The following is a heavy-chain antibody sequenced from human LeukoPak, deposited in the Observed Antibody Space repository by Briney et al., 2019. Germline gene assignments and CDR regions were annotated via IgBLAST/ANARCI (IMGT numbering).Heavy chain of an antibody. D-gene: IGHD3-22*01. CDR1: GGTFSSYA. V-gene: IGHV1-69*06. J-gene: IGHJ4*02. CDR2: IIPIFGTA. CDR3: ARSLDYYDSSGYFSIDY. Sequence: SVKVSCKASGGTFSSYAISWVRQAPGQGLEWMGGIIPIFGTANYAQKFQGRVTITADRSTSTAYMELSSLRSEDTAVYYCARSLDYYDSSGYFSIDYWGQGTLVTVSS.